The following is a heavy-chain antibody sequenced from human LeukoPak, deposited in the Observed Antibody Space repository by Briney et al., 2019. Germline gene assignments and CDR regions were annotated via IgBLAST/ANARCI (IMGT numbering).Heavy chain of an antibody. D-gene: IGHD6-19*01. CDR1: GGSISSGDYY. CDR3: ARAWGEWLVPNWFDP. V-gene: IGHV4-30-4*08. J-gene: IGHJ5*02. CDR2: IYYSGST. Sequence: SQTLSLTCTVSGGSISSGDYYWSWIRQPPGKGLEWIGYIYYSGSTYYNPSLKSRVTISVDTSKNQFSLKLSSVTAADTAVYYCARAWGEWLVPNWFDPWGQGTLVTVSP.